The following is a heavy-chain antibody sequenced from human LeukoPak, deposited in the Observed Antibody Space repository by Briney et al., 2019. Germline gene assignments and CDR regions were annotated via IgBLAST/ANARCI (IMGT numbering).Heavy chain of an antibody. Sequence: SGGSLRLSCAASGFTFSSYSMNWVRQAPGKGLEWLANIKQDGSEKYYVDSVKGRFTISRDTAKNSIYLQMNSLRAADTAVYYCARDCSGGTCFFYYMDVWGKGTTVTVSS. V-gene: IGHV3-7*01. CDR2: IKQDGSEK. D-gene: IGHD2-15*01. CDR3: ARDCSGGTCFFYYMDV. CDR1: GFTFSSYS. J-gene: IGHJ6*03.